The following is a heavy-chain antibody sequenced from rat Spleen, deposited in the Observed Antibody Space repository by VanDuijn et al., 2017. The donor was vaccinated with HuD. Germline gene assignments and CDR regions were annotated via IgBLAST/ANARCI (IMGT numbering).Heavy chain of an antibody. Sequence: VQLVESGGGLVQPGRSLKLSCAVSGFSFSNSDMVWVRQAPTRGLEWVASINYDGSSIYYRDSVKGRFTVSRDNAKSSLYLQMDSLRSEDSATYYCTRDRILRSTGFDYWGQGVMVTVSS. J-gene: IGHJ2*01. CDR1: GFSFSNSD. V-gene: IGHV5-20*01. CDR3: TRDRILRSTGFDY. CDR2: INYDGSSI. D-gene: IGHD1-6*01.